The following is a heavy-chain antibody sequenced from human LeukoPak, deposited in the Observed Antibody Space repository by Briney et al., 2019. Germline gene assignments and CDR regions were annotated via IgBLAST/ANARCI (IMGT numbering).Heavy chain of an antibody. CDR3: ARGKLLWFGEASTNAFDI. CDR1: GFTFSSYG. J-gene: IGHJ3*02. V-gene: IGHV3-30*03. CDR2: ISYDGSNK. D-gene: IGHD3-10*01. Sequence: PGGSLRLSCAASGFTFSSYGMHWVRQAPGKGLEWVAVISYDGSNKYYADSVKGRFTISRDNSKNTLYLQMNSLRAEDTAVYYCARGKLLWFGEASTNAFDIWGQGTMVTVSS.